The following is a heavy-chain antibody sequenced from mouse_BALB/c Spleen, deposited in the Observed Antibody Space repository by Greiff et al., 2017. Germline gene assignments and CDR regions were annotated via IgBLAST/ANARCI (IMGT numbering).Heavy chain of an antibody. V-gene: IGHV1-55*01. Sequence: QVHVKQPGAELVKPGTSVKLSCKASGYNFTSYWINWVKLRPGQGLEWIGDIYPGSGSTNYNEKFKSKATLTVDTSSSTAYMQLSSLASEDSALYYCTRSPTRGDAMDYWGQGTSVTVSS. J-gene: IGHJ4*01. CDR1: GYNFTSYW. CDR3: TRSPTRGDAMDY. CDR2: IYPGSGST. D-gene: IGHD1-1*01.